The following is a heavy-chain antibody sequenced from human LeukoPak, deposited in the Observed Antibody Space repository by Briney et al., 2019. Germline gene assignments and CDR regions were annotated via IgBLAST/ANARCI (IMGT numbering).Heavy chain of an antibody. CDR1: GGSISSSSYY. D-gene: IGHD3-22*01. CDR2: IFYSGST. J-gene: IGHJ4*02. Sequence: SETLSLTCTVPGGSISSSSYYWGWIRQPPGKGLEWIGSIFYSGSTYYNPSLKSRVTISVDTSKNQFTLKLSSVTAADTAVYYCARSHYYDSSGLDYWGQGTLVTVSS. CDR3: ARSHYYDSSGLDY. V-gene: IGHV4-39*06.